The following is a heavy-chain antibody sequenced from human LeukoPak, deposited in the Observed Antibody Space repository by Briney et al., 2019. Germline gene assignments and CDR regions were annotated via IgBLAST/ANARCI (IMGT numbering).Heavy chain of an antibody. D-gene: IGHD3-3*01. CDR2: IRYDGSNK. Sequence: GGSLRLSCAASGSTFSSYGMHWVRQAPGKGLEWVAFIRYDGSNKYYADSVKGRFTISRDNSKNTLYLQMNSLRAEDTAVYYCAKDREFFGATYYFDYWGQGTLVTVSS. J-gene: IGHJ4*02. CDR3: AKDREFFGATYYFDY. V-gene: IGHV3-30*02. CDR1: GSTFSSYG.